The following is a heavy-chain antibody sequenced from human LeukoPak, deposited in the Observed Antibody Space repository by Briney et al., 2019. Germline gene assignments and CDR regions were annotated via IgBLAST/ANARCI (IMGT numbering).Heavy chain of an antibody. CDR3: VRDWDHFDFDS. J-gene: IGHJ5*01. CDR2: IKGDGSHT. CDR1: GFTFSNYW. V-gene: IGHV3-74*01. D-gene: IGHD3-9*01. Sequence: GGSLRISCAASGFTFSNYWMHWVRQAPGKGLVWVSRIKGDGSHTIYADSVKGRFTISRDNAKHTLYLQMKSLRAEDTAVYYCVRDWDHFDFDSWGLGTLVTVSS.